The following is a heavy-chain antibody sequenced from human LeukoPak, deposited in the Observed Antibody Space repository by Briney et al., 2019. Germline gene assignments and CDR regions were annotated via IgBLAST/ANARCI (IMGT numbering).Heavy chain of an antibody. V-gene: IGHV4-34*01. CDR1: GGSFSGYY. J-gene: IGHJ4*02. D-gene: IGHD6-19*01. CDR3: ARAYSSGWYVGVGDY. Sequence: SETLSLTCAVYGGSFSGYYWSGIRQPPGKGLEWIGEINHSGSTNYNPSLKSRVTISVDTSKNQFSLKLSSVTAADTAVYYCARAYSSGWYVGVGDYWGQGTLVTVSS. CDR2: INHSGST.